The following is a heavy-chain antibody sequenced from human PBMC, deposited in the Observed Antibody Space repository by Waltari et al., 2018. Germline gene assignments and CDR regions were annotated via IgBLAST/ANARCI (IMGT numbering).Heavy chain of an antibody. CDR3: ARDSGYCSSTSCYGAYYFDY. CDR1: GGTFSSYA. CDR2: SIPIFGTA. Sequence: QVQLVQSGAEVKKPGSSVKVSCKASGGTFSSYAISWVRQAPGQGLEWMGGSIPIFGTANYAQKFQGRVTITADESTSTAYMELSSLRSEDTAVYYCARDSGYCSSTSCYGAYYFDYWGQGTLVTVSS. J-gene: IGHJ4*02. D-gene: IGHD2-2*03. V-gene: IGHV1-69*01.